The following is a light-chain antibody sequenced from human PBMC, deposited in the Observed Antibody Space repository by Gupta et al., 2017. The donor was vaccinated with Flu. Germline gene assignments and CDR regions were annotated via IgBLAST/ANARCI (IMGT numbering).Light chain of an antibody. V-gene: IGKV4-1*01. CDR3: QQYYSTPRT. CDR1: QSVLYSSNNKNY. CDR2: WAS. Sequence: DIVMTQSPDSLAVSLGERATINCKSSQSVLYSSNNKNYLSWYQLRPGQAPKLLIYWASTRESGVPDRFSGSGSGTDFSLTIISLQAEDVAVYYCQQYYSTPRTFGQWTKVEIK. J-gene: IGKJ1*01.